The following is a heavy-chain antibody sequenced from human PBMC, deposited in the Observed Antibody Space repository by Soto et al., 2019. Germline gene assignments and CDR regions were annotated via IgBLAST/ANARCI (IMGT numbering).Heavy chain of an antibody. D-gene: IGHD2-2*01. CDR2: ISADNGNT. CDR3: ATLYCSTSSCQLDY. V-gene: IGHV1-18*01. CDR1: GYTFTSYG. J-gene: IGHJ4*02. Sequence: ASVKVSCKASGYTFTSYGISWVRQAPGQGLEWMGWISADNGNTNYAQMLQGRATMTTDTSTRTAYMELRSLRSDDTAVYYCATLYCSTSSCQLDYWGQGTLVTVSS.